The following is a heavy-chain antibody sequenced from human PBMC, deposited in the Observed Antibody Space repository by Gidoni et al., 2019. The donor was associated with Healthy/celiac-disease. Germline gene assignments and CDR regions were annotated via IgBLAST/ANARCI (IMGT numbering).Heavy chain of an antibody. D-gene: IGHD3-3*01. CDR1: GFTFSSYS. Sequence: EVQLVESGGGLVKPGGSLRLSCAASGFTFSSYSMNWVRQAPGKGLEWVSSISSSSSYIYYADSVKGRFTISRDNAKNSLYLQMNSLRAEDTAVYYCARVPSSYDFWSGYDYWGQGTLVTVSS. CDR2: ISSSSSYI. CDR3: ARVPSSYDFWSGYDY. V-gene: IGHV3-21*01. J-gene: IGHJ4*02.